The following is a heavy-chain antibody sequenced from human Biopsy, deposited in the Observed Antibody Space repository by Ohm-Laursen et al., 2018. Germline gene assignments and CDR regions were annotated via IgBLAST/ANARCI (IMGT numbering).Heavy chain of an antibody. J-gene: IGHJ1*01. D-gene: IGHD3-9*01. Sequence: SVKVSCKSPGGTFSNYGVNWVRQAPGQGLEWLGGNIPILGTGNYEQKFQDRVTVAADTSTSTATMELRSLRSDDTAVYYCATKLTGYFHHWGQGTLVIVSS. V-gene: IGHV1-69*06. CDR3: ATKLTGYFHH. CDR1: GGTFSNYG. CDR2: NIPILGTG.